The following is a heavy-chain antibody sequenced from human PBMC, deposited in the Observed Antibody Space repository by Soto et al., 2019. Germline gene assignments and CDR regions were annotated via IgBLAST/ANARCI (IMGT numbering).Heavy chain of an antibody. CDR1: GGTFSSNA. V-gene: IGHV1-69*13. CDR2: IIPIFGTA. CDR3: ARGWACISTSCYGRGGWFDP. Sequence: GASVKVSCKASGGTFSSNAISWVRQAPGQGLEWMGGIIPIFGTANYAQKFQGRVTITADESTSTAYMELSSLRSEDTAVYYCARGWACISTSCYGRGGWFDPWGQGTLVTSPQ. D-gene: IGHD2-2*01. J-gene: IGHJ5*02.